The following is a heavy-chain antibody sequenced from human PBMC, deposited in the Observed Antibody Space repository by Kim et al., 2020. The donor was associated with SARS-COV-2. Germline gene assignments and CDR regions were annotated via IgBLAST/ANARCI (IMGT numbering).Heavy chain of an antibody. CDR1: GFIFHTYA. CDR3: AREGRHCSGTACYVFDY. Sequence: GGSLRLSCAASGFIFHTYAMHWARQTPGKGLEYVSAISSNGFDTYYADYVRGRFTISRDNSKNTLFLQMGSLRPEDMGVYYCAREGRHCSGTACYVFDYWGQGTLVTVSS. CDR2: ISSNGFDT. V-gene: IGHV3-64*02. J-gene: IGHJ4*02. D-gene: IGHD2-2*01.